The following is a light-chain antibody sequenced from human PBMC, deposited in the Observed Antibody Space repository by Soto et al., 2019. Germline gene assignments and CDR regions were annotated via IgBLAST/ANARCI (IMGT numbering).Light chain of an antibody. CDR2: KAS. J-gene: IGKJ1*01. V-gene: IGKV1-5*03. CDR3: QQYSSYSRT. Sequence: DIQMTQSPSTLSASIGDRVTITCRASEDINDWLAWYQQKPGKAPKLLIYKASTLKSGVPSRFSGSGSGTEFTLTISSLQPDDFATYYCQQYSSYSRTFGQGTKVDIK. CDR1: EDINDW.